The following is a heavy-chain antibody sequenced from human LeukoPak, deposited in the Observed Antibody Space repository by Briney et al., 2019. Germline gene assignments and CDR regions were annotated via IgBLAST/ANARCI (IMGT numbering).Heavy chain of an antibody. V-gene: IGHV4-59*01. J-gene: IGHJ1*01. Sequence: SETLSLTCTVSGGSISSYYWSWIRQPPGKGLEWIGNIYYSGSTYYNPSLKSRVTISVDTSKNQFSLKLSSVTAADTAVYYCAREATMVRGVRYFQHWGQGTLVTVSS. CDR1: GGSISSYY. D-gene: IGHD3-10*01. CDR3: AREATMVRGVRYFQH. CDR2: IYYSGST.